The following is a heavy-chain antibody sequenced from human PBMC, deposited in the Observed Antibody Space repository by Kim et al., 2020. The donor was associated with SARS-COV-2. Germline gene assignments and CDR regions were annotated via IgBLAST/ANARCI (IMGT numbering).Heavy chain of an antibody. CDR3: ARGVSKRGHSLGWNDAFDI. CDR1: GFTFSDFY. D-gene: IGHD3-10*01. V-gene: IGHV3-11*01. CDR2: ISPSSGTI. Sequence: GGSLRLSCEPSGFTFSDFYMSWIRQTPGTGLEWISYISPSSGTIYYADSVKGRFTISRDNAKNSLYLQMSGLRADDTAVYYCARGVSKRGHSLGWNDAFDIWGPGSMVAASS. J-gene: IGHJ3*02.